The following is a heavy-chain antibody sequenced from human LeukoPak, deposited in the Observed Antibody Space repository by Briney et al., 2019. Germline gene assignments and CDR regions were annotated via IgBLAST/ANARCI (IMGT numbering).Heavy chain of an antibody. CDR3: ARFAAGGSYYYYMDV. CDR1: GFTFSSYG. J-gene: IGHJ6*03. Sequence: SGGSLRLSCAASGFTFSSYGMNWVRQSPGKGLEWVSYISSSSSTIYYADSVKGRFTISRDNAKNSLYLQMNSLRADDTAVYYCARFAAGGSYYYYMDVWGKGTTVTVSS. V-gene: IGHV3-48*01. CDR2: ISSSSSTI. D-gene: IGHD6-25*01.